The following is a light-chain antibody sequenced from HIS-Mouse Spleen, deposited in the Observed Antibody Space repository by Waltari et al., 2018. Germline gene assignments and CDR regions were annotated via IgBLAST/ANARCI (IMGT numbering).Light chain of an antibody. CDR2: EGR. CDR1: SSDVGSYNL. J-gene: IGLJ3*02. Sequence: QSALTQPASVSGSPGQSITISCTGTSSDVGSYNLVSWYQQHPGKAPKLMLYEGRKRPFGVSNRFSGSNAGNTASLTISGRQAEDEADYYCCSYAGSSTWVFGGGTKLTVL. V-gene: IGLV2-23*01. CDR3: CSYAGSSTWV.